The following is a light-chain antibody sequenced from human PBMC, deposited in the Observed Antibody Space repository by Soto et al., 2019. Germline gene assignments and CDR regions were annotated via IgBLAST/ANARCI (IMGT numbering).Light chain of an antibody. CDR2: RAS. CDR3: QQTYSVPWT. V-gene: IGKV1-39*01. CDR1: QSIFTY. J-gene: IGKJ1*01. Sequence: DIQMTQSPSSLSASVGDSVTISCRASQSIFTYLHWCQQKPGTAPRLLISRASSVQSGVPPRFSGSGSGRDFTLSISSLRPEDIGTYFCQQTYSVPWTFGPGTRVEI.